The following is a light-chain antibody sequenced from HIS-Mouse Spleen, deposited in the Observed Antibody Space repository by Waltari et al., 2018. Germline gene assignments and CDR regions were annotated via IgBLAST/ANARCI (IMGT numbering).Light chain of an antibody. CDR1: KLGDKY. V-gene: IGLV3-1*01. J-gene: IGLJ2*01. CDR2: QDS. Sequence: SYELTQPPSVSVSPGQTASIPCPGDKLGDKYACWYQPKPGQSPVLVIYQDSKRPSGIPERFSGSNSGNTATLTISGTQAMDEADYYCQAWDSSVVFGGGTKLTVL. CDR3: QAWDSSVV.